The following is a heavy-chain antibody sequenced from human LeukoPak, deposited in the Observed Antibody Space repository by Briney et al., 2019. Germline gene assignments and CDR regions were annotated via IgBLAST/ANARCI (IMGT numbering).Heavy chain of an antibody. D-gene: IGHD6-19*01. CDR1: GFRFSSYD. CDR3: AKESSGWYYLDY. J-gene: IGHJ4*02. Sequence: GGSLRLSCAASGFRFSSYDIHWVRQAPGKGLEWVTFIESDGTKEYYADSVKGRFTISRDNSKNTVYVQMNNLRADDTAVYYCAKESSGWYYLDYWGQGTLVTVSS. CDR2: IESDGTKE. V-gene: IGHV3-30*02.